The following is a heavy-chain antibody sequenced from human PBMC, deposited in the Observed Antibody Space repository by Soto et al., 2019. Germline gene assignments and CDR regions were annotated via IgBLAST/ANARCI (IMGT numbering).Heavy chain of an antibody. CDR2: IPYDGSNK. V-gene: IGHV3-30-3*01. J-gene: IGHJ6*02. D-gene: IGHD6-13*01. Sequence: GGSLRLSCAASGYTFSSYAMHWVRQAPGKGLEWVAVIPYDGSNKYYADSVKGRFTISRDNSKNTLYLQMNSLRAEDTAVYYCARDCRRIAAAARRYYGMDVWGQGTTVTISS. CDR3: ARDCRRIAAAARRYYGMDV. CDR1: GYTFSSYA.